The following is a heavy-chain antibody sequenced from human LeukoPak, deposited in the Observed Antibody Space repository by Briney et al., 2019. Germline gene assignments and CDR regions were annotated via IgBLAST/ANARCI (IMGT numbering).Heavy chain of an antibody. CDR3: AKDSFGEWFGESNFDC. J-gene: IGHJ4*02. CDR1: GFTFSSYS. Sequence: GGSLRLSCAASGFTFSSYSMNWVRQAPGKGLEWVSYISSSSSTIYYADSVKGRFIISRDNSKNTLYLQMNSLRDEDTAVYYCAKDSFGEWFGESNFDCWGQGTLVTVSS. CDR2: ISSSSSTI. V-gene: IGHV3-48*02. D-gene: IGHD3-10*01.